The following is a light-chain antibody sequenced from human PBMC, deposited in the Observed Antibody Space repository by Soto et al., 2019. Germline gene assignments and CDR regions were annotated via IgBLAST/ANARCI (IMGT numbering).Light chain of an antibody. CDR2: DTS. CDR3: LQYGSSPYT. J-gene: IGKJ2*01. Sequence: EIVLTQSPGTLSLSPGERVTLSCRASQTVSSSYLAWYQQKPGQAPRLLIHDTSSRATGTPDRFSGSGSATDFTLTLSRLEPEDFAVYYCLQYGSSPYTFGQGTKLEI. CDR1: QTVSSSY. V-gene: IGKV3-20*01.